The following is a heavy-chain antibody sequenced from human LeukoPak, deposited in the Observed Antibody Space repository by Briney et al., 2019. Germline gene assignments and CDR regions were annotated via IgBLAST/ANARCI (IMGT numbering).Heavy chain of an antibody. Sequence: ASVKVSCKASGYTFTSYGISWVRQAPGQGLEWMGWISAYNGNTNYAQKLQGRVTITRNTSISTAYMELSSLRSEDTAVYYCARGIQLWFTYYYYYMDVWGKGTTVTVSS. V-gene: IGHV1-18*01. CDR1: GYTFTSYG. CDR3: ARGIQLWFTYYYYYMDV. J-gene: IGHJ6*03. CDR2: ISAYNGNT. D-gene: IGHD5-18*01.